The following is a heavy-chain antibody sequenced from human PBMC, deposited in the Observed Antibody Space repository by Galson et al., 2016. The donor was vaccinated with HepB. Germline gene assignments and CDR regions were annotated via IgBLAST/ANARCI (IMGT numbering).Heavy chain of an antibody. J-gene: IGHJ4*02. CDR2: IGGSGDNT. D-gene: IGHD3-16*02. Sequence: SLRLSCAVSGFSFSAYAMSWDRQAPGKGLVWVSTIGGSGDNTYYADSVKGRFTISRDNSMNTLYLQMNSLRAEDTAVYYCAKDLLSDYVWGSYRFQDWGQGAPVTVSS. V-gene: IGHV3-23*01. CDR1: GFSFSAYA. CDR3: AKDLLSDYVWGSYRFQD.